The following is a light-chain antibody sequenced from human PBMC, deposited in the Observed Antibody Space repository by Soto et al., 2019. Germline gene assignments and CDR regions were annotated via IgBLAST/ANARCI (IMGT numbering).Light chain of an antibody. J-gene: IGKJ1*01. CDR2: GAS. CDR1: QSVRSK. Sequence: EVVMTQSPDTLSVSPGETVTLSCRASQSVRSKVAWYQQKPGQAPRLFIYGASTRAAGIPARFSGSGYGAEFTLTINSLQSEDFALYYCLQYSNGPRTFGQGTKVDIK. V-gene: IGKV3-15*01. CDR3: LQYSNGPRT.